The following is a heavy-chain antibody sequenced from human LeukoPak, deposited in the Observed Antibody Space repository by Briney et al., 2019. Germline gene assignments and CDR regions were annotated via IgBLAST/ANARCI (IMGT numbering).Heavy chain of an antibody. Sequence: GESLKISCKGSGYSFTSYWIGWVCQMPGKGLEWMGIIYPGDSDTRYSPSFQGQVTISADKSISTAYLQWSSLKASDTAMYYCAKGMTTRSYFFDYWGQGTLVTVSS. CDR1: GYSFTSYW. CDR3: AKGMTTRSYFFDY. J-gene: IGHJ4*02. D-gene: IGHD4-11*01. V-gene: IGHV5-51*01. CDR2: IYPGDSDT.